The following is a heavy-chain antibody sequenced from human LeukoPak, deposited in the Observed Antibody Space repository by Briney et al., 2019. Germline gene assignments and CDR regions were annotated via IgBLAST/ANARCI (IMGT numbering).Heavy chain of an antibody. CDR2: IYPGDSDT. Sequence: GESLKISCKSSGYSFATYWIGWVRQMPGKGLEWMGIIYPGDSDTRYSPSFQGHVTISADKSISTTYLQWSSLKTSDIAMYYCARRLAGTGWGSFVHWGQGTLVTVSS. CDR3: ARRLAGTGWGSFVH. D-gene: IGHD6-19*01. CDR1: GYSFATYW. J-gene: IGHJ4*02. V-gene: IGHV5-51*01.